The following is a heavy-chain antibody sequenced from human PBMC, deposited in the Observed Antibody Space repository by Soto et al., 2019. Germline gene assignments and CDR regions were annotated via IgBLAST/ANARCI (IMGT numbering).Heavy chain of an antibody. CDR2: IYDTGISGDTPST. Sequence: PSETLSLTCTVSGGSITSSYWSWIRRPPGKGLEWIAYIYDTGISGDTPSTSYNPSLKSRVTMSVDTAKSQFSLKLTSVTAADTAVYYCVRGEDTFFYYGLDVWGQGITVTVSS. J-gene: IGHJ6*02. CDR1: GGSITSSY. CDR3: VRGEDTFFYYGLDV. D-gene: IGHD3-16*01. V-gene: IGHV4-59*01.